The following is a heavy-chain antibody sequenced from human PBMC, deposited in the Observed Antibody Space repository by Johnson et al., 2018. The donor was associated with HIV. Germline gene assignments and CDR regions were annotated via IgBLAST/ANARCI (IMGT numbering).Heavy chain of an antibody. Sequence: MQLVESGGGLVQPGGSLRLSCAASGFTFSSYDMHWVRQATGKGLEWVSAIGTAGDTYYPGSVKGRFTISRENAKNSLYLQMNSLRAGDTAVYYCARSSWYGGAFDIWDQGTMVTVSS. J-gene: IGHJ3*02. D-gene: IGHD6-13*01. CDR2: IGTAGDT. V-gene: IGHV3-13*01. CDR1: GFTFSSYD. CDR3: ARSSWYGGAFDI.